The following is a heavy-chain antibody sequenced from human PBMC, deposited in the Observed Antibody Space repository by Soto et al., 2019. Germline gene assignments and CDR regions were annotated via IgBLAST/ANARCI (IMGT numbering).Heavy chain of an antibody. D-gene: IGHD2-21*01. CDR1: GFAFSASA. CDR3: AVVVPSKGVVHI. V-gene: IGHV3-73*02. J-gene: IGHJ3*02. CDR2: VRSKSDNVAP. Sequence: EVQLVESGGDLVQPGGSLELSCAASGFAFSASAVHWVRQASGKGLEWVGRVRSKSDNVAPVYAASVKGRFTISRDDSKLTAYLQMSGRKSEYTAVYVCAVVVPSKGVVHILGQGTMVTVSS.